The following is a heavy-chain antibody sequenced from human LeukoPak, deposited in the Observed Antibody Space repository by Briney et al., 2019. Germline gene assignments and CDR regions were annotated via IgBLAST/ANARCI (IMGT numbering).Heavy chain of an antibody. CDR1: GFTFSSYS. CDR3: ARDPRDKYYYDSSGCFGTDY. CDR2: ISSSSSYI. J-gene: IGHJ4*02. Sequence: PGGSLRLSCAASGFTFSSYSMNWVRQAPGKGLEWVSSISSSSSYIYYADSVKGRFTISRDNAKNSLYLQMNSLRAEDTAVYYCARDPRDKYYYDSSGCFGTDYWGQGTLVTVSS. V-gene: IGHV3-21*01. D-gene: IGHD3-22*01.